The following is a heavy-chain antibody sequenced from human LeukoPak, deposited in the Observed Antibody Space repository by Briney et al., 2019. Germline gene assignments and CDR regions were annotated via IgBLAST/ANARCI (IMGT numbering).Heavy chain of an antibody. CDR3: ARSGYSGYDWTY. J-gene: IGHJ4*02. D-gene: IGHD5-12*01. V-gene: IGHV1-46*01. CDR1: GYTFTSYY. CDR2: INPSGGST. Sequence: GASVKVSCKASGYTFTSYYIHWVRQAPGQGLEWMGIINPSGGSTSYAQKFQGRVTMTRDTATSTVYMELSSLRSEDTAVYYCARSGYSGYDWTYWGQGTLVTVSS.